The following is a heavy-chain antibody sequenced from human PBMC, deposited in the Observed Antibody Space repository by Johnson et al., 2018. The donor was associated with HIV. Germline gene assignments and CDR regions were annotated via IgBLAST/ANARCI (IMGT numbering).Heavy chain of an antibody. Sequence: VQLLESGGGLVQPGGSLRLSCAASGFTVSSNYMSWVRQAPGKGLEWVSVIYSGGSTYYADSVKGRFTISRDNSKITLYLQMSSLRVEDTAVYYCARAGYYGDNDAFYIWGQGTMVTVSS. CDR2: IYSGGST. D-gene: IGHD4-17*01. J-gene: IGHJ3*02. V-gene: IGHV3-66*01. CDR3: ARAGYYGDNDAFYI. CDR1: GFTVSSNY.